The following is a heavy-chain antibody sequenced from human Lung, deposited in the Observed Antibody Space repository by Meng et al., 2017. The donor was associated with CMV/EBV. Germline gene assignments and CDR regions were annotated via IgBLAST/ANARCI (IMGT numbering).Heavy chain of an antibody. CDR2: ISSSSSYI. D-gene: IGHD5-24*01. Sequence: SCAASGFTFSSYSLNWVRQAPGKGLEWVSSISSSSSYIYYADSVKGRFTISRDNAKNSLYLQLSSLRAEDTAVYYCARAPEGDGYNIDYWGQGTLVTVSS. CDR3: ARAPEGDGYNIDY. J-gene: IGHJ4*02. CDR1: GFTFSSYS. V-gene: IGHV3-21*01.